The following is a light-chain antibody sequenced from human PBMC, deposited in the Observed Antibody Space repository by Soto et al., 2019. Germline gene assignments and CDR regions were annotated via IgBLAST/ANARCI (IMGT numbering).Light chain of an antibody. CDR1: QSLLQSDGRAY. V-gene: IGKV2D-29*01. CDR3: MQGLQLPVT. J-gene: IGKJ1*01. CDR2: EVS. Sequence: DIVMTQSPLSLSVTPGQPASISCKSSQSLLQSDGRAYLYWYLQKPGQPPQLLIHEVSNRFSGVSDRFSGSGSGTDFTLKISRVEAEDIGVYYCMQGLQLPVTFGQGTKVEVK.